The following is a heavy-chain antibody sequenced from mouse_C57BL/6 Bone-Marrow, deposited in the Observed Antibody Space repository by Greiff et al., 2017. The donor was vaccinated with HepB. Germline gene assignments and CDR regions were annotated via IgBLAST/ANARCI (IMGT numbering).Heavy chain of an antibody. CDR1: GYTFTDYY. D-gene: IGHD4-1*01. Sequence: VQLQQSGPELVKPGASVKISCKASGYTFTDYYMNWVKQSHGKSLEWIGDINPNNGGTSYNQKFKGKATLTVDKSSSTAYMELRSLTSEDSAVYYCARRDWDVLDYWGQGTTLTVSS. CDR3: ARRDWDVLDY. J-gene: IGHJ2*01. V-gene: IGHV1-26*01. CDR2: INPNNGGT.